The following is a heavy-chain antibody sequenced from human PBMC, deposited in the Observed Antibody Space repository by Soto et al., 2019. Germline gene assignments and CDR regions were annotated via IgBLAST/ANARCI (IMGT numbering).Heavy chain of an antibody. J-gene: IGHJ6*02. CDR2: ISSSGGPI. Sequence: EVQLVESGGGLVQPGGSLKLSCAASGFTFRNSGMNWVRQAPGKGLEWVSYISSSGGPIYYADSVKGRFTVSRDNAQNSLYLQMDSLRDEDTAVYYCASSMSGYYYGVDVWGQGTAVTVSS. D-gene: IGHD3-3*02. CDR3: ASSMSGYYYGVDV. CDR1: GFTFRNSG. V-gene: IGHV3-48*02.